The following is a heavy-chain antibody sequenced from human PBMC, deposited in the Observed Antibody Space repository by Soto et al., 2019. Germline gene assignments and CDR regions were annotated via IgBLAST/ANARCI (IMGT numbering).Heavy chain of an antibody. V-gene: IGHV3-73*01. CDR2: IRSKANSYAT. Sequence: HPGGSLRLSCAASGFTFSGSAMHWVRQASGKGLEWVGRIRSKANSYATAYAASVKGRFTISRDDSKNTAYLQMNSLKTEDTAVYYCTRRRDPNCSGGSCYYYYGMDVWRQGTTVTVSS. D-gene: IGHD2-15*01. CDR1: GFTFSGSA. CDR3: TRRRDPNCSGGSCYYYYGMDV. J-gene: IGHJ6*02.